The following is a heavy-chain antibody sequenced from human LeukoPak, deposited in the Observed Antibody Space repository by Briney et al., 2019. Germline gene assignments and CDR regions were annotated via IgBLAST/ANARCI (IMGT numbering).Heavy chain of an antibody. J-gene: IGHJ3*02. CDR1: GGSISSSSYY. CDR2: IYYSGST. D-gene: IGHD3-22*01. CDR3: ARDNRYDSTQNKRDAFDI. Sequence: SETLSLTCTVSGGSISSSSYYWGWIRQPPGKGLEWIGSIYYSGSTYYNPSLKSRVTISVDRSKNQFSLKLSSVTAADTAVYYCARDNRYDSTQNKRDAFDIWGQGTMVTVSS. V-gene: IGHV4-39*07.